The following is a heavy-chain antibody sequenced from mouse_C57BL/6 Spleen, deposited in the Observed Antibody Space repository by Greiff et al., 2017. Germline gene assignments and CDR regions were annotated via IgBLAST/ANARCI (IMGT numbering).Heavy chain of an antibody. J-gene: IGHJ1*03. Sequence: QVQLKQSGAELVRPGASVTLSCKASGYKFTDYEMHWVKQTPVHGLEWIGAIDPETGGTAYNQKFKGKAILTADKSSSTAYMELRSLTSEDSAVYYCTRNGNYVRYFDVWGTGTTVTVSS. CDR3: TRNGNYVRYFDV. CDR1: GYKFTDYE. D-gene: IGHD2-1*01. CDR2: IDPETGGT. V-gene: IGHV1-15*01.